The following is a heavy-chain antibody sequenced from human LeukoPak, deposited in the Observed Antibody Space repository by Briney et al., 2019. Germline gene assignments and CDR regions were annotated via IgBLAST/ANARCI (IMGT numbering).Heavy chain of an antibody. Sequence: PGGSLRLSCAASGFTFSYYTMNWVRQAPGKGLEWVSYISSSGGTTYYADSVKGRFTISRDNSKNSLYLQTNSLRDDDTAVYYCYGKYCSGGTCYGGLDYWGQGTLVTVSS. CDR2: ISSSGGTT. J-gene: IGHJ4*02. D-gene: IGHD2-15*01. V-gene: IGHV3-48*02. CDR3: YGKYCSGGTCYGGLDY. CDR1: GFTFSYYT.